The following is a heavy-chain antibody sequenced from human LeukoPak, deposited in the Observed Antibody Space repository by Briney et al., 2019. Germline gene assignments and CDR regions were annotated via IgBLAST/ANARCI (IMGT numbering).Heavy chain of an antibody. CDR3: ARGGLSLSWFDP. CDR2: IYYSGST. D-gene: IGHD3-16*01. Sequence: SETLSLTCTVSGVSVSSGSYYWRWLRQPPGKGLVWIGYIYYSGSTHYNPSIKSRVTISVDTSKNQFSLKLSSVAAADTAVYYCARGGLSLSWFDPWGQGTLVTVSS. J-gene: IGHJ5*02. V-gene: IGHV4-61*01. CDR1: GVSVSSGSYY.